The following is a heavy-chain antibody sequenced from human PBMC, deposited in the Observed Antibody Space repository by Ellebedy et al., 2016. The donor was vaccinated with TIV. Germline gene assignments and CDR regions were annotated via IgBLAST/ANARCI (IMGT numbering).Heavy chain of an antibody. Sequence: GESLKISCAASGFTFSGHAMHWVRQAPGKGLEWVGFITGKGFGGTTQYAASVKGRFTISRDDSNSIAYLQMNSLKTEDTAVYYCARDTYGHTAPPFYWGQGTLVTVSS. J-gene: IGHJ4*02. V-gene: IGHV3-49*04. CDR1: GFTFSGHA. CDR2: ITGKGFGGTT. CDR3: ARDTYGHTAPPFY. D-gene: IGHD3-10*01.